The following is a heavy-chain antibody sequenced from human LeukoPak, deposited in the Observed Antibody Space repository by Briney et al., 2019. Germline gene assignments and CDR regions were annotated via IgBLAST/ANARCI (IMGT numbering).Heavy chain of an antibody. CDR2: IIPILGIA. J-gene: IGHJ5*02. CDR1: GGTFSSYT. CDR3: ARQATSIVGATTNWFDP. V-gene: IGHV1-69*02. Sequence: SVKVSCKASGGTFSSYTISWVRQAPGQGLEWMGRIIPILGIANYARKFQGRVTITADKSTSTAYMELSSLRSEDTAVYYCARQATSIVGATTNWFDPWGQGTLVTVSS. D-gene: IGHD1-26*01.